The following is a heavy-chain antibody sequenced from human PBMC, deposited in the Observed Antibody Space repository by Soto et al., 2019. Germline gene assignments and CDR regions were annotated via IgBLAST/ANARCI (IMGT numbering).Heavy chain of an antibody. J-gene: IGHJ4*02. V-gene: IGHV3-7*01. CDR1: GFTFSSYW. Sequence: PGGSLRLSCAASGFTFSSYWMSWARQAPGKGLEWVANIKQDGCEKYYVDSVKGRFTISRDNAKNSLYLQMNSLRAEDTAVYYCARDRIGVTTSRYFDYWGQGTLVTVSS. CDR3: ARDRIGVTTSRYFDY. D-gene: IGHD4-17*01. CDR2: IKQDGCEK.